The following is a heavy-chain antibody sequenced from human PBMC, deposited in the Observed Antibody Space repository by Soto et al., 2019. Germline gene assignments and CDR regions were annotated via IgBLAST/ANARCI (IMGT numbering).Heavy chain of an antibody. Sequence: GGSLRLSCAASGFTFSSYAMSWVRQAPGKGLEWVSVISGSGGSTYYADSVKGRFTISRDNSKNTLYLQMNSLRAEDTAVYYCAKSSSSWYYFDYWGRRTLVTVSS. V-gene: IGHV3-23*01. J-gene: IGHJ4*02. D-gene: IGHD6-13*01. CDR3: AKSSSSWYYFDY. CDR2: ISGSGGST. CDR1: GFTFSSYA.